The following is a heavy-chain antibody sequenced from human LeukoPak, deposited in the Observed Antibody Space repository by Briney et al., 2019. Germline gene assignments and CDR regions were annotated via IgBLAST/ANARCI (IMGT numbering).Heavy chain of an antibody. D-gene: IGHD1-26*01. CDR2: INPNSGGT. V-gene: IGHV1-2*02. Sequence: ASVKVSCKASGYTFTGYYMHWVRQAPGQGLEWMGWINPNSGGTNYAQKFQGRVTMTRDTSISTAYMELSRLRSDDTAVYYCARVMPVIEWECPILDYWGQGTLVTVSS. CDR3: ARVMPVIEWECPILDY. J-gene: IGHJ4*02. CDR1: GYTFTGYY.